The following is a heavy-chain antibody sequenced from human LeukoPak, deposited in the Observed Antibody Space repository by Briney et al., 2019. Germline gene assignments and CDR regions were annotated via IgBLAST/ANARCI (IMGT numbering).Heavy chain of an antibody. CDR2: IRYDGNNK. CDR3: ARGEVVVAATSWFDP. CDR1: GITFSNYG. J-gene: IGHJ5*02. V-gene: IGHV3-30*02. D-gene: IGHD2-15*01. Sequence: GGSLRLSCGASGITFSNYGMHWVRQAPGKGLEWVAFIRYDGNNKHYADSVKGRFTISRDNSKSTLYLQMNSLRPEDTAVYYCARGEVVVAATSWFDPWGQGTLVTVSS.